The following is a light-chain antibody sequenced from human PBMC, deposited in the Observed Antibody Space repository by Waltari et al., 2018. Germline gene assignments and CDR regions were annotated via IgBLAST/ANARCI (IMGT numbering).Light chain of an antibody. V-gene: IGLV3-21*03. CDR3: QVWHTRSDHVV. CDR2: DDS. Sequence: YVLTHPPPLPVAPGKTARLTCVGTNFGSYSVPWYQQKPGQAPVMGVYDDSDRTSGMAERFSGSNSDNTATLTISRVEVGDEADYYCQVWHTRSDHVVFGGGTRLTVL. J-gene: IGLJ2*01. CDR1: NFGSYS.